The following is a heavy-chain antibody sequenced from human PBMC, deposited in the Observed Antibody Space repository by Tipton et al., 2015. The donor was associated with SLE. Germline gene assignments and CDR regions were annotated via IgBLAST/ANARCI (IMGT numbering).Heavy chain of an antibody. V-gene: IGHV4-59*11. J-gene: IGHJ6*02. Sequence: TLSLTCTVSGGSISRHSWNWIRQPPRKGLQWIGYLDYTGNTNYTPSLKRRVTMSIDTSKNQFSLRLSSVTAADTAVYYCARSTSRPSSYYFYGLDVWGQGTTVTVSS. D-gene: IGHD6-6*01. CDR2: LDYTGNT. CDR1: GGSISRHS. CDR3: ARSTSRPSSYYFYGLDV.